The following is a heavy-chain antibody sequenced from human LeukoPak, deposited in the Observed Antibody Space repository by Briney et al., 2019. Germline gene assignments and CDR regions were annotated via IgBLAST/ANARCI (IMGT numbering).Heavy chain of an antibody. CDR2: IYYSGST. J-gene: IGHJ3*01. CDR1: GGSVSGYY. V-gene: IGHV4-59*08. D-gene: IGHD3-22*01. Sequence: PSETLSLTCTVSGGSVSGYYWSWIRQSPGKGLVWIGYIYYSGSTNYNPSLKSRVTISVDMSKNQFSLKLNSVTAADTALYYCARHFTYYYDNNGYPRDAFDVWGQGTVVTVSS. CDR3: ARHFTYYYDNNGYPRDAFDV.